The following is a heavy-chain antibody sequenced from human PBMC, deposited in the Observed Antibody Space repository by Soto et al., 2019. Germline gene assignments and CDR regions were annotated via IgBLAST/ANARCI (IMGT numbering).Heavy chain of an antibody. V-gene: IGHV4-31*03. J-gene: IGHJ4*02. D-gene: IGHD3-22*01. CDR3: ARALSSGPYVNY. CDR2: IFHSGNT. CDR1: GGSLSSGGYY. Sequence: QVQLQESGPGLVKPSQTLSLTCTVSGGSLSSGGYYWTWIHQHPGKGLEWIGYIFHSGNTYYNPSLKSRLTISVDTSKNQFSLKLRSLTAADTAVYYCARALSSGPYVNYWGQGTLVTVSS.